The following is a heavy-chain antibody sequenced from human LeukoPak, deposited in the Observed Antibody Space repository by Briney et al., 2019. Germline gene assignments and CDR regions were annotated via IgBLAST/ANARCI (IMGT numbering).Heavy chain of an antibody. Sequence: GGSLRLSCEASGFTVSSNYTRWVRQAPGKGLEWVSVIYSGGSTYYADSVKGRFTISRDNSKNTLYLQMNSLRAEDTAVYYCARAPGMEWPYDAFDIWGQGTMVTVSS. CDR2: IYSGGST. J-gene: IGHJ3*02. D-gene: IGHD3-3*01. V-gene: IGHV3-53*01. CDR1: GFTVSSNY. CDR3: ARAPGMEWPYDAFDI.